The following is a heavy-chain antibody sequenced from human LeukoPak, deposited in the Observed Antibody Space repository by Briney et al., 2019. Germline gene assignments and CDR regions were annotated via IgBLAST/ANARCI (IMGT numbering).Heavy chain of an antibody. CDR2: ISGSGGST. CDR1: GFTFSSYA. V-gene: IGHV3-23*01. Sequence: PGGSLRLSCAASGFTFSSYAMSWVRQAPGKGLEWVSAISGSGGSTYYADSVKGRFTISRDNSKNTLYLQMNSLRAEDTALYYCAKDMGDSSLYYFDYWGQGTLVTVSS. CDR3: AKDMGDSSLYYFDY. D-gene: IGHD3-22*01. J-gene: IGHJ4*02.